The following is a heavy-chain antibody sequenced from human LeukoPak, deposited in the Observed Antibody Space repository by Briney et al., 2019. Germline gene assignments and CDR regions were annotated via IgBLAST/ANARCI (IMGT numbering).Heavy chain of an antibody. V-gene: IGHV4-31*03. D-gene: IGHD3-22*01. CDR3: AGSRIGYSDSSGFFDS. Sequence: SETLSLTCTVSVGSISSGGYYWSWIRQHPGKGLEWIGYIHYSGSTYYSPSLKSRVTISVDTSKNQFSLKLSSVTAADTAVYYCAGSRIGYSDSSGFFDSWGQGTLVTVSS. CDR1: VGSISSGGYY. J-gene: IGHJ4*02. CDR2: IHYSGST.